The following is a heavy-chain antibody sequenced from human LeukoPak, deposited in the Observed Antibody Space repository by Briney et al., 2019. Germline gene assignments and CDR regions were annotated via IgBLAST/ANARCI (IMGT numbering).Heavy chain of an antibody. D-gene: IGHD2-2*02. CDR3: AKGTATSCYTGFDY. Sequence: AGGSLRLSCAASGFTLTSYAMNWVRQPPGKGLEGVSVISGVGGSTFYADAVNGRFTISRDNSKNTLFLQMNSLRADDTALYYCAKGTATSCYTGFDYWGQGTLVTVSS. CDR1: GFTLTSYA. V-gene: IGHV3-23*01. CDR2: ISGVGGST. J-gene: IGHJ4*02.